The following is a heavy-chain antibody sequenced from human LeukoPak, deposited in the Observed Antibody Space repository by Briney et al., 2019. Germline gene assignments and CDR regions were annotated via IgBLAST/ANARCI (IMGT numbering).Heavy chain of an antibody. D-gene: IGHD5-18*01. Sequence: SETLSLTCSVSGDSISSGTYYWGWIRKSPGKGLEWLGSIYYSGSTHYNPSLKSRVTLSVDTSRNQFSLKLSSVTAADTAVYFCATIKSGYPFGYFDFWGQGILVTVSS. CDR2: IYYSGST. CDR3: ATIKSGYPFGYFDF. CDR1: GDSISSGTYY. J-gene: IGHJ4*02. V-gene: IGHV4-39*07.